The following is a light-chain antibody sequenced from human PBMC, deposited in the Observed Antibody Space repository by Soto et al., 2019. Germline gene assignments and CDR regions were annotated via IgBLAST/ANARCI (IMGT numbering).Light chain of an antibody. CDR2: GAS. Sequence: EIILTQSPDTLSLSPGEIATLSCRASQTVSSNYLAWCQQRPGQAPRLLIYGASTRAAGIPDRFSGSGSGTDFTPTITRLEPEDSAVYFCQQYTGPPTTFGQGTRLEIK. CDR1: QTVSSNY. CDR3: QQYTGPPTT. J-gene: IGKJ5*01. V-gene: IGKV3-20*01.